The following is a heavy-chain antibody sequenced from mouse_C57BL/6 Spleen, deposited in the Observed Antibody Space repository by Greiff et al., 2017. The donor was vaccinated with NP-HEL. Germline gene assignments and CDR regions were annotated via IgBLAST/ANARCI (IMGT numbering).Heavy chain of an antibody. D-gene: IGHD2-4*01. V-gene: IGHV1-39*01. CDR2: INPNYGTT. Sequence: EVQLQQSGPELVKPGASVKISCKASGYSFTDYNMNWVKQSNGKSLEWIGVINPNYGTTSYNQKFKGNATLTVEQSSSTAYMPLNSLTSEESAVYYCARLRDYDVSFDYWGQGTTLTVSS. J-gene: IGHJ2*01. CDR1: GYSFTDYN. CDR3: ARLRDYDVSFDY.